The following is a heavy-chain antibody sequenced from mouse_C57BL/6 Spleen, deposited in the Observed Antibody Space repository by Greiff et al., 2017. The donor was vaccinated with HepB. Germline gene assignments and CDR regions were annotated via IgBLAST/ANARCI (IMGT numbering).Heavy chain of an antibody. CDR3: AREGYDDAMDY. V-gene: IGHV1-52*01. CDR1: GYTFTSYW. Sequence: VKLQQSGAELVRPGSSVKLSCKASGYTFTSYWMHWVKQRPIQGLEWIGNIDPSDSETHYNQKFKDKATLTVDKSSSTAYMQLSSLTSEDSAVYYCAREGYDDAMDYWGQGTSVTVSS. CDR2: IDPSDSET. D-gene: IGHD2-2*01. J-gene: IGHJ4*01.